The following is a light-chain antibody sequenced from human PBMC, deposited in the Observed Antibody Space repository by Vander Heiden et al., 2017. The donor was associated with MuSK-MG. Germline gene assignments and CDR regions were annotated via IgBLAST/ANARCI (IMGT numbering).Light chain of an antibody. J-gene: IGKJ4*01. CDR1: QSVDTY. CDR2: DAS. CDR3: QQRDYWPLT. V-gene: IGKV3-11*01. Sequence: EIVLTQSPATLSLSPGERATLSCRASQSVDTYLAWFQQTPGQAPRLLIYDASTRASGTPARFSGRGSGTDFTLTISSLEPEDFAVFYYQQRDYWPLTFGGGTKVE.